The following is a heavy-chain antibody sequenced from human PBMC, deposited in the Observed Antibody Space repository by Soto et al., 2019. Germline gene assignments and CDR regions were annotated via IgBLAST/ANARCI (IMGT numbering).Heavy chain of an antibody. V-gene: IGHV4-39*01. CDR1: GGSISSSSYY. D-gene: IGHD3-16*01. CDR2: IYYSGST. J-gene: IGHJ5*02. CDR3: ARPKGRMGPGGISKCGWFDP. Sequence: SETLSLTCTVSGGSISSSSYYWGWIRQPPGKGLEWIGSIYYSGSTYSNPYLKSRVTISVDTSKNQFSLKLSSVTAADTAVYYCARPKGRMGPGGISKCGWFDPWGQGTLVTVSS.